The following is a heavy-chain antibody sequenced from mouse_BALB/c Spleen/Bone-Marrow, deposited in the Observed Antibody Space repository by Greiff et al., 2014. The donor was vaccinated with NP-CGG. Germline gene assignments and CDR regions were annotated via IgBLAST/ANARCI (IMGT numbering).Heavy chain of an antibody. CDR2: INPGSGGT. CDR1: EYAFTNYL. CDR3: ARCLTGTSAMDY. V-gene: IGHV1-54*01. J-gene: IGHJ4*01. D-gene: IGHD4-1*01. Sequence: ESGAELVRPGTSVKVSCKASEYAFTNYLIEWVKQRPGQGLEWIGVINPGSGGTNYNEKFKAKATLTAGKSSSTAYMQLSSLTSDDSAVYFCARCLTGTSAMDYWGQGTSVTVSS.